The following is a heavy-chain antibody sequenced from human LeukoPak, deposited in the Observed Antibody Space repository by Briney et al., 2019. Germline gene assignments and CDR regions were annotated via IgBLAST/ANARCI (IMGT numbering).Heavy chain of an antibody. J-gene: IGHJ4*02. CDR2: INHSGST. D-gene: IGHD2-15*01. V-gene: IGHV4-34*01. CDR1: GGSITIHY. CDR3: ARGGGITPGLDY. Sequence: PSETLSLTCTVSGGSITIHYWSWIREPPGKGLEWIGEINHSGSTNYNPSLKSRVTISVDTSKNQFSLKLSSVTAADTAVYYCARGGGITPGLDYWGQGTLVTVSS.